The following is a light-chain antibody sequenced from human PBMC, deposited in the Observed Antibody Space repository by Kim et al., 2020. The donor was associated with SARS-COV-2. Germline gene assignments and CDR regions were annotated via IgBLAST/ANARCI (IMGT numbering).Light chain of an antibody. V-gene: IGLV1-44*01. J-gene: IGLJ3*02. CDR2: NNN. Sequence: QSALTQPPSASGTPGQRITISCSGSNSNIGSNSVNWYQQLPGTAPKLLIYNNNQRPSGVPDRFSGSKSGTSASLAISGLQSEDESNYYCAAWDDGLNGWVFGGGTQLTVL. CDR3: AAWDDGLNGWV. CDR1: NSNIGSNS.